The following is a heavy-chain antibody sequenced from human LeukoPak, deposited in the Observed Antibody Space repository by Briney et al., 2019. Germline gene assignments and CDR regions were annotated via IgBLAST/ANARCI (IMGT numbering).Heavy chain of an antibody. CDR1: GYSFTTYG. CDR3: ARGVSNRWADF. J-gene: IGHJ4*02. Sequence: ASVKVSCKTSGYSFTTYGTNWVRQAPGQGLEWMGWITAYNGNTNYAHKFQGRFTMTTDTYTRTVYMELRGLKSNDTAVYYCARGVSNRWADFWGQGTLVPVSS. D-gene: IGHD2/OR15-2a*01. CDR2: ITAYNGNT. V-gene: IGHV1-18*01.